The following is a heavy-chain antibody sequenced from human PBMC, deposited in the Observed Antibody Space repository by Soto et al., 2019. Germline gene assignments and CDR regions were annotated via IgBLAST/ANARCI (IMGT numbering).Heavy chain of an antibody. CDR3: GRGGVPWAEGAY. V-gene: IGHV3-7*05. Sequence: EVQLVESGGGLVQPGGSLRLSCAASGFTFTDFWMTWVRQAPGKGLEWLANIEPSGTNKFYVDSVKGRFTISRDNARNSLYLQMNSLRAEDTAIYYCGRGGVPWAEGAYWGQGTLVTVSS. J-gene: IGHJ4*02. CDR1: GFTFTDFW. D-gene: IGHD7-27*01. CDR2: IEPSGTNK.